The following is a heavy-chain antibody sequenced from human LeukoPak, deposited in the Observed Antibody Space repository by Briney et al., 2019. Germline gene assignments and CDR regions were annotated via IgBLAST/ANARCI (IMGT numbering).Heavy chain of an antibody. V-gene: IGHV4-39*07. J-gene: IGHJ5*02. CDR3: ARDWGVSNESPDQFDP. CDR2: IYYSGST. Sequence: PSETLSLTCTVSGGSISSSSYYWGWIRQPPGEGLEWIGSIYYSGSTYYNPSLKSRVTISVDTSKNQFSLKLSSVTAADTAVYYCARDWGVSNESPDQFDPWGQGTLVTVSS. CDR1: GGSISSSSYY. D-gene: IGHD3-16*01.